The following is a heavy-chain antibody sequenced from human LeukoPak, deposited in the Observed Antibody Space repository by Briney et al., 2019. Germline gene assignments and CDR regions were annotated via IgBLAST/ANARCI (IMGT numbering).Heavy chain of an antibody. CDR3: ARLGGSYYTY. CDR2: IKQDGGEK. D-gene: IGHD1-26*01. Sequence: GGSLRLSCVASGFAFSSYWMSWVRQAPGKGLGWVANIKQDGGEKYYVDSVKGRFTISRDNAKNSLFLQMNSLRVEDTAVYYCARLGGSYYTYWGQGTLVTVSS. J-gene: IGHJ4*02. CDR1: GFAFSSYW. V-gene: IGHV3-7*01.